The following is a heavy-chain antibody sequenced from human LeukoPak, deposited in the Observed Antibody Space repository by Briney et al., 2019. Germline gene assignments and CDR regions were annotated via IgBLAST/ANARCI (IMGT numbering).Heavy chain of an antibody. D-gene: IGHD3-10*01. V-gene: IGHV1-46*03. CDR3: ARDIYGSGSYPLYYFDY. J-gene: IGHJ4*02. CDR1: GYTFTSYY. CDR2: INPSGGST. Sequence: GASVKVSCKASGYTFTSYYMHWVRQAPGQGLEWMGIINPSGGSTSYAQKFQGRVTTTRDTSTSTVYMELSSLRSEDTAVYYCARDIYGSGSYPLYYFDYWGQGTLVTVSS.